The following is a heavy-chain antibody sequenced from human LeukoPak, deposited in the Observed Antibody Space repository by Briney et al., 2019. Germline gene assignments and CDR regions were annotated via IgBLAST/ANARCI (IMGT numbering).Heavy chain of an antibody. Sequence: ASVKVSCKASGYTFTGYYMHWVRQAPGQGLEWMGWINPNSGGTNYAQKFQGRVTMTRDTSISTAYMELSRLRSDDTAVYYCARLRCSSTSCSRWFDPWGQGTLVTVSS. V-gene: IGHV1-2*02. CDR1: GYTFTGYY. CDR3: ARLRCSSTSCSRWFDP. D-gene: IGHD2-2*01. CDR2: INPNSGGT. J-gene: IGHJ5*02.